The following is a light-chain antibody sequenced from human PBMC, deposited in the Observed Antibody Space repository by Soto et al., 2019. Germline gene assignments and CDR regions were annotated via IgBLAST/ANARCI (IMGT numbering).Light chain of an antibody. J-gene: IGKJ2*01. Sequence: DIQMTQSPSSLSASVGDRVTITCRASQGISSYLNWYQQKPGKAPKLPIYAASSLQSGVPSRFSGSGSGTDFTLTISSLQPEDFATYYCQQTYSTPQTFGQGTKVDIK. CDR3: QQTYSTPQT. V-gene: IGKV1-39*01. CDR2: AAS. CDR1: QGISSY.